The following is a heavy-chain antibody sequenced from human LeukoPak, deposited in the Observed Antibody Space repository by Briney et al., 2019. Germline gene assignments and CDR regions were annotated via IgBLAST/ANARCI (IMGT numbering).Heavy chain of an antibody. J-gene: IGHJ4*02. D-gene: IGHD1-26*01. Sequence: GGSLRLSCAASGFTVTTNYMTWVRQAPGKGLEWVSIIYSGGYTDYADSVKGRFTISRDNPKNTLDLQMNSLRAEDTAVYYCARRLEYSGSKGVFDYWGQGTLVTVS. CDR2: IYSGGYT. V-gene: IGHV3-66*01. CDR3: ARRLEYSGSKGVFDY. CDR1: GFTVTTNY.